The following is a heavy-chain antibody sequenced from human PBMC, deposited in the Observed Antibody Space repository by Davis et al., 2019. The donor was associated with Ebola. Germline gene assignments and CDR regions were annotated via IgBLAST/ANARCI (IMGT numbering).Heavy chain of an antibody. CDR2: ISSKSIFM. Sequence: GESLKISCAASGFTFSSSSMTWVRQAPGKGLEWVSTISSKSIFMYYADSVKGRFTISRDNAKNSLYLQMSSLRVEDTATYYCSRDDVLAGDHWGQGTQVTVSS. D-gene: IGHD6-19*01. CDR3: SRDDVLAGDH. CDR1: GFTFSSSS. V-gene: IGHV3-21*01. J-gene: IGHJ4*02.